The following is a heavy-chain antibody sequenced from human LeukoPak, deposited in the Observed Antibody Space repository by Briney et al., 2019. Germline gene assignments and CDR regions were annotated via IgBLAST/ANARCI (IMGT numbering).Heavy chain of an antibody. J-gene: IGHJ4*02. V-gene: IGHV3-30*03. Sequence: GGSLRLSCAASGFTFSSYGMHWVRQAPGKRLEWVAVISYDGSNKYYADSVKGRFTISRDNSKNTLYLQMNSLRAEDTAVYYCVGTGSWYVRGYFDYWGQGTLVTVSS. CDR2: ISYDGSNK. CDR1: GFTFSSYG. CDR3: VGTGSWYVRGYFDY. D-gene: IGHD6-13*01.